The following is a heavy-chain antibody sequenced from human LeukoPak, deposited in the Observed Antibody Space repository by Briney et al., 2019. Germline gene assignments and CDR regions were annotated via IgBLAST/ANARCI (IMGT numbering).Heavy chain of an antibody. CDR1: SGSISSYY. V-gene: IGHV4-59*01. J-gene: IGHJ4*02. Sequence: SETLSLTCTISSGSISSYYWSWIRQPPGKGLEWIGYIYYSGSTNYNPSLKSRVTMSVDTAKNQFSLKLSSVTAADTAVYYCARALGWGYQLPTSYFDYWGQGTLVTVSS. D-gene: IGHD2-2*01. CDR3: ARALGWGYQLPTSYFDY. CDR2: IYYSGST.